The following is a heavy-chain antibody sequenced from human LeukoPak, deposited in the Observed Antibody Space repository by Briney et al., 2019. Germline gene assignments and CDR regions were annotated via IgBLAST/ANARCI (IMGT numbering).Heavy chain of an antibody. V-gene: IGHV3-23*01. CDR1: GFTFSSYA. D-gene: IGHD3-10*01. CDR3: AKFPLLWFGELFDY. Sequence: GGSLRLSCAAPGFTFSSYAMSWVRQAPGKGLEWVSAISGSGGSTYYADSVKGRFTISRDNSKNTLYLQMNSLRAEDTAVYYCAKFPLLWFGELFDYWGQGTLVTVSS. CDR2: ISGSGGST. J-gene: IGHJ4*02.